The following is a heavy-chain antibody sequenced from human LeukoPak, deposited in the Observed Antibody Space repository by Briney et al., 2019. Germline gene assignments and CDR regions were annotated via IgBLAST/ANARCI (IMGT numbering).Heavy chain of an antibody. CDR3: AKGVGGVVVPAAIPSWFVP. J-gene: IGHJ5*02. V-gene: IGHV3-30*18. Sequence: GGSLRRSCAASGFTFSNYGMHWVRPAPGKGLEWVAVISYDGSNKYYADSVKGRFTISRDNSKNTLYLQMNSLGAEDTAVYYCAKGVGGVVVPAAIPSWFVPWGQETLVTVSS. D-gene: IGHD2-2*02. CDR2: ISYDGSNK. CDR1: GFTFSNYG.